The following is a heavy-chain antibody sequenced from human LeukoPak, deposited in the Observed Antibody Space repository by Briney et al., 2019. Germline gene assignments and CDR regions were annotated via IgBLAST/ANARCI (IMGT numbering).Heavy chain of an antibody. CDR1: GYTFTSYD. D-gene: IGHD5-18*01. CDR2: MNPNSGNT. V-gene: IGHV1-8*01. J-gene: IGHJ4*02. Sequence: ASVKVSCKASGYTFTSYDINWVRQATGQGREWMGWMNPNSGNTGYAQKFQGRVTMTRNTSISTAYMELSSLRSEDTAVYYCARRSYSGCGYSYDFDYWGQGTLVTVSS. CDR3: ARRSYSGCGYSYDFDY.